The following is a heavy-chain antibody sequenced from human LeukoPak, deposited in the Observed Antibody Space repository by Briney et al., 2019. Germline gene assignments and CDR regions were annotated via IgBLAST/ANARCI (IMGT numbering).Heavy chain of an antibody. D-gene: IGHD5-24*01. CDR2: ISAYNGNT. V-gene: IGHV1-18*01. CDR1: GYTFTSYG. CDR3: ARDPMRRWPRERGWDAFDI. J-gene: IGHJ3*02. Sequence: ASVKVSCKASGYTFTSYGISWVRQAPGQGLEWMGWISAYNGNTNYAQKLQGRVTMTTDTSTSTAYMELRSLRSDDTAVYYCARDPMRRWPRERGWDAFDIWGQGTMVTVSS.